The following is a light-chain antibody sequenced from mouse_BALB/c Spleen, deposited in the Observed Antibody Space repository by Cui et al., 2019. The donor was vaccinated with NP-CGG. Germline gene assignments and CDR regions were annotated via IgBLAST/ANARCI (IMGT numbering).Light chain of an antibody. CDR2: GTN. J-gene: IGLJ1*01. CDR1: TGAVTTSNY. Sequence: AVVTQESALTTSPGETVTFTCRSSTGAVTTSNYANWVQEKPDHLFTGLIGGTNNRAPGVPASFSGSLIGDKAALTITGAQTEDEAIYFCALWYSNHWVFGGGTKLTVL. CDR3: ALWYSNHWV. V-gene: IGLV1*01.